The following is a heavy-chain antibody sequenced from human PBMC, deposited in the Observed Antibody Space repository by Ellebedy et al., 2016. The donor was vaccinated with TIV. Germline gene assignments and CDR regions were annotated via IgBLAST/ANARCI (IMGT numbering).Heavy chain of an antibody. Sequence: AASVKVSCKASGFTFTAYYMHWVRQAPGQGLEWMGWINPYTGGTNYAQKFQGWVTMTRDTSISTAYMELSRLRSDDTAVYYCARDRDASMAASYYYGLDVWGQGTTVTVSS. J-gene: IGHJ6*02. D-gene: IGHD2/OR15-2a*01. CDR3: ARDRDASMAASYYYGLDV. CDR2: INPYTGGT. CDR1: GFTFTAYY. V-gene: IGHV1-2*04.